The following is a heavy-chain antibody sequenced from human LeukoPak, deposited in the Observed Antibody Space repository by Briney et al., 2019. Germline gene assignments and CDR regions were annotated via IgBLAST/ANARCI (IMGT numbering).Heavy chain of an antibody. J-gene: IGHJ1*01. Sequence: SETLSLTCGVFGVSINDYYWSWIRQSPGKGLEWIGEISHTEGTRYNPSLESRVTMSVGTSENQLSLKLIFVTAADTAVYYCARIRCGHSGSVCYNHWGLGTPVTVSS. CDR1: GVSINDYY. D-gene: IGHD3-9*01. CDR3: ARIRCGHSGSVCYNH. V-gene: IGHV4-34*01. CDR2: ISHTEGT.